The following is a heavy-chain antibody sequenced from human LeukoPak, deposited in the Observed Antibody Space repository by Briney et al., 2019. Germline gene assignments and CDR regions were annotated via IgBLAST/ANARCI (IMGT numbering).Heavy chain of an antibody. CDR3: ARIYGPYYYYYYMDV. V-gene: IGHV5-51*01. CDR2: IYPGDSDT. CDR1: GYSFTSYW. D-gene: IGHD3-16*01. J-gene: IGHJ6*03. Sequence: PGESLQISCKGSGYSFTSYWIGWVRQMPGKGLEWMGIIYPGDSDTRYSPSFQGQVTISADKSISTAYLQWSSLKASDTAMYYCARIYGPYYYYYYMDVWGKGTTVTVSS.